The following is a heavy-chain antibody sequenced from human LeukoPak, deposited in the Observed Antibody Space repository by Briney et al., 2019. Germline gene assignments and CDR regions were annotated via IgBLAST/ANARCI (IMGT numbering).Heavy chain of an antibody. CDR3: ARDIPQYDIVGATMGY. CDR1: GFTFSSYW. V-gene: IGHV3-7*03. J-gene: IGHJ4*02. Sequence: GGSLRLSCAASGFTFSSYWMSWVRQAPGKGLEWVANIKQDGSEKYYVDSVKGRFTISRDNAKNSLYLQMNSLRAEDTALYYCARDIPQYDIVGATMGYWGQGTLVTVSS. CDR2: IKQDGSEK. D-gene: IGHD1-26*01.